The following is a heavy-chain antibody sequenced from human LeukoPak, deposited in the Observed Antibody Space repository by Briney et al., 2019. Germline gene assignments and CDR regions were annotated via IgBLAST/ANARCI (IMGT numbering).Heavy chain of an antibody. CDR1: GGSFSGYY. D-gene: IGHD2-15*01. CDR2: INHSGST. Sequence: KPSETLSLTCAVYGGSFSGYYWSWIRQPPGKGLEWIGEINHSGSTNYNPSLKSRVTISVDTSKNQFSLKLSSVTAADTAVYYCARYCSGGSCSIQLPSTNYYYYGMDVWGQGTTVIVSS. CDR3: ARYCSGGSCSIQLPSTNYYYYGMDV. J-gene: IGHJ6*02. V-gene: IGHV4-34*01.